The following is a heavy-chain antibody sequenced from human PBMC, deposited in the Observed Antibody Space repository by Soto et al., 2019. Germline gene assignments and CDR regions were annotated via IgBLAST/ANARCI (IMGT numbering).Heavy chain of an antibody. CDR1: GYTFTSYG. D-gene: IGHD4-4*01. Sequence: ASVKVSCKASGYTFTSYGISWVRQAPGQGLEWMGWISAYNGNTNYAQKLQGRVTMTTDTSTSTAYMELRSLRSDDTAVYYCARDSPFPTTEYRSFDYWGQGTLVTVSS. CDR2: ISAYNGNT. V-gene: IGHV1-18*01. J-gene: IGHJ4*02. CDR3: ARDSPFPTTEYRSFDY.